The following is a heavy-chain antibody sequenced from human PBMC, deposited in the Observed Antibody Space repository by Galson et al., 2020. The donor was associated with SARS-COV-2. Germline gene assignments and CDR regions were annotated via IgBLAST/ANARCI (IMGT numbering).Heavy chain of an antibody. CDR2: ISGSGGST. V-gene: IGHV3-23*01. Sequence: GGTLRLTCAASGFTFSSYTMSWVRQAPGKGMEWVSAISGSGGSTYYADSVKGRFTISGDNSKNTLYLQMNSLRAEDTAVYYCAKDGGSNYDWFGPWGQGTLVTVSS. D-gene: IGHD4-4*01. J-gene: IGHJ5*02. CDR1: GFTFSSYT. CDR3: AKDGGSNYDWFGP.